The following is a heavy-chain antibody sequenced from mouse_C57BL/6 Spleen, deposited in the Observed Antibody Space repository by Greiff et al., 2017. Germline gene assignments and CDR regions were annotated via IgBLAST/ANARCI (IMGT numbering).Heavy chain of an antibody. J-gene: IGHJ3*01. D-gene: IGHD3-1*01. CDR3: ARSGAFAY. CDR1: GYAFSSSW. CDR2: IYPGDGDT. Sequence: VQLQQSGPELVKPGASVKISCKASGYAFSSSWMNWVKQRPGKGLEWIGRIYPGDGDTNYNGKFKGKATLTADKSSSTAYMQLSSLTSEDAAVYFCARSGAFAYWGQGTLVTVSA. V-gene: IGHV1-82*01.